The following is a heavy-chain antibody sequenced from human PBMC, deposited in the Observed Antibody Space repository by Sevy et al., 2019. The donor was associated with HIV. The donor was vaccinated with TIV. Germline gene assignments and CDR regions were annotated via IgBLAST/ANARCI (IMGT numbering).Heavy chain of an antibody. CDR1: GFTFSNYG. J-gene: IGHJ4*02. Sequence: GGSLRLSCVASGFTFSNYGTHWVRQAPGKGLEWVAITSYNEGGENYADSVKGRFTISRDNAKNSLYLQMNSLRAEDMALYYCAKARKYSYGVFDYWGQGTLVTVS. CDR2: TSYNEGGE. D-gene: IGHD5-18*01. CDR3: AKARKYSYGVFDY. V-gene: IGHV3-30*18.